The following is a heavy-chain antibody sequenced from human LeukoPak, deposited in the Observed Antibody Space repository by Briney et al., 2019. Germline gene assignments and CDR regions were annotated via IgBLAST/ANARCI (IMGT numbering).Heavy chain of an antibody. V-gene: IGHV3-49*04. CDR1: GFTFGDYV. D-gene: IGHD1-7*01. CDR2: IRSKAYGGTT. J-gene: IGHJ6*02. CDR3: TREATGTTIRN. Sequence: GGSLRLSCTASGFTFGDYVMSWVRQAPGKGLEWVGVIRSKAYGGTTEYAASVKGRFNISRDDSKSIAYLQMNSMKTEDTGVYYCTREATGTTIRNWGQGTTVTVSS.